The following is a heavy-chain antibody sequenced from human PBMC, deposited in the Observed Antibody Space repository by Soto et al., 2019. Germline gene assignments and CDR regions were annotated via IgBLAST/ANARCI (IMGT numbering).Heavy chain of an antibody. CDR1: GFTFNAYA. D-gene: IGHD4-4*01. J-gene: IGHJ4*02. CDR2: IGGSGGNR. CDR3: ARVASDYINSVDH. V-gene: IGHV3-23*01. Sequence: DVQLLESGGGLVQPGGSLRLSCAASGFTFNAYAMTWVRQAPGNVLEWVSAIGGSGGNRYYAGSVRGRFTISRDNSKDTVDLQMNSLRVEDTAVYYCARVASDYINSVDHWGQGILVSVSS.